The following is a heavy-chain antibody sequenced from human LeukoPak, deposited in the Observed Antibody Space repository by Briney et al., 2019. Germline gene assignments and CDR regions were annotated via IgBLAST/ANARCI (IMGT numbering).Heavy chain of an antibody. CDR2: IIPIFGTA. CDR3: ARACYTSGWYTDY. CDR1: GGTFSSYA. Sequence: VKVSCKASGGTFSSYAISWVRQAPGQGLEWMGGIIPIFGTANYAQKFQGRVTITTAESTRTAYMELSSLTSEDTAVYYCARACYTSGWYTDYWGQGTLVTVSS. D-gene: IGHD6-19*01. V-gene: IGHV1-69*05. J-gene: IGHJ4*02.